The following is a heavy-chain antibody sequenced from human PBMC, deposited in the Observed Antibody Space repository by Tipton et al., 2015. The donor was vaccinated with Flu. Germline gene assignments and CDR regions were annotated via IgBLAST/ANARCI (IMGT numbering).Heavy chain of an antibody. V-gene: IGHV4-61*02. CDR1: GGSISSGSYY. CDR3: ARELGSPGNWYFDL. D-gene: IGHD3-3*02. CDR2: IYTSGST. Sequence: TLSLTCTVSGGSISSGSYYWSWIRQPAGKGLEWIGRIYTSGSTNYNPSLKSRVTISADTSKNQFSQKLSSVTAADTAVYYCARELGSPGNWYFDLWGRGTLVTVSS. J-gene: IGHJ2*01.